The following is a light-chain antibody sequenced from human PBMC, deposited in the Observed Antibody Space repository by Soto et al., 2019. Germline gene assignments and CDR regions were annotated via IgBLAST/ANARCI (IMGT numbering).Light chain of an antibody. V-gene: IGLV2-14*03. Sequence: QSALTQPASVSGSPGQSITISCTGTSIDIGAFTFVSWYQQHPGKVPKLMIFDFNRRPSGVSDRFSGSKSGNTASLTISGLQAEDEGDYYCSSYTSSSTHVFGSGTKLTVL. CDR2: DFN. J-gene: IGLJ1*01. CDR3: SSYTSSSTHV. CDR1: SIDIGAFTF.